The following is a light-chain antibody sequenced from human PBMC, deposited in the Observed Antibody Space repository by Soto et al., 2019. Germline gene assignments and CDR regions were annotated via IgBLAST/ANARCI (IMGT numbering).Light chain of an antibody. J-gene: IGKJ4*01. CDR3: QQSYSTPLS. CDR1: QSISSY. V-gene: IGKV1-39*01. Sequence: DIQMTQSPSSLSASVGDRVTITCRASQSISSYLNWYQQKPGKAPKLLIYAASSLQSGVPSRFSGSGSGTEFTLTISSLLPEDFATYYYQQSYSTPLSFGGGTKVEIK. CDR2: AAS.